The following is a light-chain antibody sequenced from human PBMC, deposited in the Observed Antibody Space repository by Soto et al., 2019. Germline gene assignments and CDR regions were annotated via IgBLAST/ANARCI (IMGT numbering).Light chain of an antibody. V-gene: IGKV3-20*01. Sequence: EIVLTQSPGTLSLSPGERVTLSCRASQSVSSSYLAWYQQKPGQAPMLLIYGASSRATVIPDRFSGSGSVTDFNLAISRLEPEDFAMYYCQQYDNSQTFGQGTKVEIK. CDR3: QQYDNSQT. CDR1: QSVSSSY. J-gene: IGKJ1*01. CDR2: GAS.